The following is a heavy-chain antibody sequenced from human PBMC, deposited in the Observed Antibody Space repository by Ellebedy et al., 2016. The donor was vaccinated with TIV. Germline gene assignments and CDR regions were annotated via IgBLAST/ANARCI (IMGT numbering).Heavy chain of an antibody. CDR1: GFTFSSYA. Sequence: GESLKISCAASGFTFSSYAMSWVRQAPGKGLEWVSVIGGSGSPTYCRDSVKGRFTISRDNSKNTLYLQLNTLGTDDTAIYYCAKGRTTVPVVDRAFDVWGQGTVVTVSS. CDR3: AKGRTTVPVVDRAFDV. J-gene: IGHJ3*01. CDR2: IGGSGSPT. V-gene: IGHV3-23*01. D-gene: IGHD2-2*01.